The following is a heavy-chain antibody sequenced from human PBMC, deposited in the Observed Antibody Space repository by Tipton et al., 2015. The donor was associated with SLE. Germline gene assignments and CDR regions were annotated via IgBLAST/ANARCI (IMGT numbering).Heavy chain of an antibody. CDR2: IFYSGGT. Sequence: TLSLTCTVSGGSISDYYWTWIRQPPGKGLEWIGYIFYSGGTNYNPSLKSRVTISGDTSKNQFSLRLSSVTAADTAVYYCASMGRGYSYGTVYYWGQGTLVTVSS. CDR1: GGSISDYY. D-gene: IGHD5-18*01. CDR3: ASMGRGYSYGTVYY. V-gene: IGHV4-59*01. J-gene: IGHJ4*02.